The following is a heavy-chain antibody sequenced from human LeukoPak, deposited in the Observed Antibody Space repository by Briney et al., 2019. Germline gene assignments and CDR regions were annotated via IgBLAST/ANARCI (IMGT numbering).Heavy chain of an antibody. CDR2: ISSSSSTI. V-gene: IGHV3-48*04. Sequence: GGSLRLSCAASGFTFSSYSMNWVRQAPGKGLEWVSYISSSSSTIYYADSVKGRFTISRDNAKNSLYLQMNSLRAEDTAVYYCARDFVPYDFWSGYGWFDPWGQGTLVTVSS. CDR3: ARDFVPYDFWSGYGWFDP. CDR1: GFTFSSYS. J-gene: IGHJ5*02. D-gene: IGHD3-3*01.